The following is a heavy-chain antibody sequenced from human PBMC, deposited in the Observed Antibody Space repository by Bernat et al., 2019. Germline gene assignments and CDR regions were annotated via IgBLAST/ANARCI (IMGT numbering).Heavy chain of an antibody. V-gene: IGHV3-23*01. Sequence: EVQLLESGGGLVQPGGSLRLSCGASGFTFSSYAMSWVRQAPGKGLEWVSGMSGRGGDTYYADSVKGRFTISRDNAKNSLYLQMNSLRAEDTAVYYCARDRAVDAFDIWGQGTMVTVSS. CDR2: MSGRGGDT. CDR3: ARDRAVDAFDI. J-gene: IGHJ3*02. CDR1: GFTFSSYA. D-gene: IGHD6-19*01.